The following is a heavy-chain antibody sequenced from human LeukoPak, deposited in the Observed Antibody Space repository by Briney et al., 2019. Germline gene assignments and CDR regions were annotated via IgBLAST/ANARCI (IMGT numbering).Heavy chain of an antibody. D-gene: IGHD2-15*01. J-gene: IGHJ4*02. V-gene: IGHV5-10-1*01. CDR2: NDPSDSYT. CDR3: ARLSNPYCSGGTCSPTPFDS. Sequence: GESLKISCQTSGYTFTNYWITWVRQMPGKGLEWMGRNDPSDSYTNYRPSFEGHVTFSTDKSTATVYLQWSSLEASDTAIYYCARLSNPYCSGGTCSPTPFDSWGQGTLVTVSS. CDR1: GYTFTNYW.